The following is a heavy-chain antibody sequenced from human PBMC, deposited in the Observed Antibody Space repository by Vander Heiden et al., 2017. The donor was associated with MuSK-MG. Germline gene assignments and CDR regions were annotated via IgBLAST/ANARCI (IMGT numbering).Heavy chain of an antibody. Sequence: QVLLQASGPGPVKPSETLSPACTVPGYSISSGYYWGWSRQPPGKGLECIGSIYHRGSTYYNPSLKSRVTISVDTSKNQCALKLSSVTAADTAVYYCASAKAGRDGDKWVEPNPFDYWGQGTLVTVSS. CDR2: IYHRGST. V-gene: IGHV4-38-2*02. J-gene: IGHJ4*02. CDR1: GYSISSGYY. D-gene: IGHD2-15*01. CDR3: ASAKAGRDGDKWVEPNPFDY.